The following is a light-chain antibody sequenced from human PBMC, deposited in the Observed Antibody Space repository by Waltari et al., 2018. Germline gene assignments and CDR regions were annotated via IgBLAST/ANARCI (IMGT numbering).Light chain of an antibody. CDR2: WAP. V-gene: IGKV4-1*01. Sequence: MTQTPDSLAATLGERATDTRKTSQIVLYSQNNTNAIAWYQQKPGQPPKLLIYWAPTRESGVPDRISGSGSGTDFTLTINSLQAEDVAVYYCQQFYDPPLYTFGQGTKLEIK. CDR3: QQFYDPPLYT. CDR1: QIVLYSQNNTNA. J-gene: IGKJ2*01.